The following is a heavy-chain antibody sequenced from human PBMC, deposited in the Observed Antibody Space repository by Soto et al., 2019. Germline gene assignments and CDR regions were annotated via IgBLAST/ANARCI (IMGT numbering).Heavy chain of an antibody. CDR1: GFTFSEYY. V-gene: IGHV3-11*05. J-gene: IGHJ4*02. CDR3: ARGGCSGWTPDY. D-gene: IGHD6-19*01. CDR2: IRGSSSHR. Sequence: QVQLVESGGGLVKPGGSLRLSCAASGFTFSEYYMSWIRQAPGKGLEWLSYIRGSSSHRDYANSVKGRFTISRDNAKNLLYLQMNSLRVEETAGYYCARGGCSGWTPDYWGRGTRVTVSS.